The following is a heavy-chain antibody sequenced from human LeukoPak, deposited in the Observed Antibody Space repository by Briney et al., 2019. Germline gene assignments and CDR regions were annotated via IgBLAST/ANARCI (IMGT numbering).Heavy chain of an antibody. V-gene: IGHV3-23*01. CDR1: GLTFNTYA. D-gene: IGHD2-21*01. CDR3: AKDRIADGRYSIDF. CDR2: IIGNGGGI. J-gene: IGHJ4*02. Sequence: GRSLRLSCAASGLTFNTYAMNWVRQAPGKGLERVSVIIGNGGGIDNTHPVRGRFFVSRDNAANTLYLQINSLRVEDTAVYYCAKDRIADGRYSIDFWGQGTLVSVSS.